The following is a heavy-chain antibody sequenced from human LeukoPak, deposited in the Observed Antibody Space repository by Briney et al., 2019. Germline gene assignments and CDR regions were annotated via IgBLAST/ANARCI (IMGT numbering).Heavy chain of an antibody. V-gene: IGHV3-21*04. J-gene: IGHJ4*02. Sequence: GGSLRLSCAASGFAFSSYYINWVRQAPGKGLEWVSSISSGSSYIYYADSVKGRFTISRDNAKNSLYLQMNSLRAEDTAVYYCAKDPKWVPPKYYYDSSGYYSGYYFDYWGQGTLVTVSS. CDR2: ISSGSSYI. D-gene: IGHD3-22*01. CDR3: AKDPKWVPPKYYYDSSGYYSGYYFDY. CDR1: GFAFSSYY.